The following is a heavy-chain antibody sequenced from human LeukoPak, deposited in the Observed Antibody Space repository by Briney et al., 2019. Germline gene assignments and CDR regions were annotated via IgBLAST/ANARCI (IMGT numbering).Heavy chain of an antibody. CDR1: GGSISSGGYY. V-gene: IGHV4-31*03. D-gene: IGHD1-1*01. J-gene: IGHJ4*02. CDR2: IYYSGST. Sequence: QTLSLTCTVSGGSISSGGYYWSWTRQHPGKGLGGIGYIYYSGSTYYNPSLRSRTSISKDTSTTQFSLRLDSLTAADTAVYYCARVAAATTNPRFDFWGQGTLVTVSS. CDR3: ARVAAATTNPRFDF.